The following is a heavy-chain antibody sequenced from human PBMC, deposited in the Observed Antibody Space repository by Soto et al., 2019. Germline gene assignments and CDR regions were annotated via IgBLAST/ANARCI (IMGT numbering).Heavy chain of an antibody. J-gene: IGHJ4*02. Sequence: GGSLRLSWAASGFSLRDYYMTWIRQAPGKGLELLSYISPGGDIIKYADPVKGRFIISRDNAKNSLYLHMNSLRAEDTAVYYCTRDPRMTDFWGQGTLVTVSS. CDR2: ISPGGDII. CDR1: GFSLRDYY. CDR3: TRDPRMTDF. V-gene: IGHV3-11*01.